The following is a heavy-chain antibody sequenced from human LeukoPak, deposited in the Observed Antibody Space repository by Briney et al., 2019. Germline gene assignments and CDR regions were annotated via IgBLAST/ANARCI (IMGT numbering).Heavy chain of an antibody. CDR2: IYHSGST. V-gene: IGHV4-34*01. Sequence: SETLSLTCAVYGGSFSGYYWSWIRQPPGKGLEWIGSIYHSGSTYYNPSLKSRVTISVDTSKNQFSLKLSSVTAADTAVYYCARDGAEEWLGPGWDYYVDVWGKGTTVTVSS. D-gene: IGHD6-19*01. CDR3: ARDGAEEWLGPGWDYYVDV. J-gene: IGHJ6*03. CDR1: GGSFSGYY.